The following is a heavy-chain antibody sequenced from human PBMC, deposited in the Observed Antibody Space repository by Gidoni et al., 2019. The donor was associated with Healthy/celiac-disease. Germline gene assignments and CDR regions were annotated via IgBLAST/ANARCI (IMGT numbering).Heavy chain of an antibody. V-gene: IGHV3-9*01. CDR2: ISWNSGSI. CDR3: AKDSGPKYLDY. J-gene: IGHJ4*02. CDR1: GFTFDDYA. D-gene: IGHD5-12*01. Sequence: EVQLVESGGGLVQPGRSLRLSCSASGFTFDDYAILWVRQAPGKGLEWVSGISWNSGSIGYADSVKGRFTISRDNAKNSLYLQMNSLRAEDTALYYCAKDSGPKYLDYWGQGTLVTVSS.